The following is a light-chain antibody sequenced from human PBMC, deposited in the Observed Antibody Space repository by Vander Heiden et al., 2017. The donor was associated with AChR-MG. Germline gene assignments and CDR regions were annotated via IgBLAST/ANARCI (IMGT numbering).Light chain of an antibody. CDR2: SNY. J-gene: IGLJ3*02. CDR3: AKWDESLKGV. Sequence: HSVLSQPPSASGTPGQRVTISCSGSSSNIGSNTVNWYQQLPGTAPKLLIHSNYERPAGVPDRCAASKSGTYASPASRGLQSEDEADEYCAKWDESLKGVFGGGTKLTVL. V-gene: IGLV1-44*01. CDR1: SSNIGSNT.